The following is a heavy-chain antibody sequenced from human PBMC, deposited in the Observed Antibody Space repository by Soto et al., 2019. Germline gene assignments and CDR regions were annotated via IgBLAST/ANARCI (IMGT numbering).Heavy chain of an antibody. CDR1: GFTFSSYD. CDR3: AREGGDYSNTQGGDYYYYYMDV. Sequence: GGSLRLSCAASGFTFSSYDMHWVRQATGKGLEWVSAIGTAGDTYYPGSGKGRFTISRENGKNSLYLQMNSLRAGDTAVYYCAREGGDYSNTQGGDYYYYYMDVWGKGTTVTVSS. D-gene: IGHD4-4*01. V-gene: IGHV3-13*01. CDR2: IGTAGDT. J-gene: IGHJ6*03.